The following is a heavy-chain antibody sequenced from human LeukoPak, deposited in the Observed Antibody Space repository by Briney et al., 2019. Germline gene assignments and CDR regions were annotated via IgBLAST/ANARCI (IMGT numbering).Heavy chain of an antibody. CDR1: GGSISSSLYH. CDR3: ARQEIGLRSFDP. D-gene: IGHD3/OR15-3a*01. V-gene: IGHV4-39*01. J-gene: IGHJ5*02. Sequence: SETLSLTCTVSGGSISSSLYHWGWIRQSPGKNLEWLGSIYYTGTAHYNPSLKSRVTISVDTSKNQFSLNLSSVTAADTAVYYCARQEIGLRSFDPWGQGTLVTVSS. CDR2: IYYTGTA.